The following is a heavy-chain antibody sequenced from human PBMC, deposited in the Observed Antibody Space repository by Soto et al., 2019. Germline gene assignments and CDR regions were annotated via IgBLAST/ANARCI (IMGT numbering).Heavy chain of an antibody. J-gene: IGHJ4*02. D-gene: IGHD2-2*01. V-gene: IGHV3-7*01. CDR2: IKQDGSEK. Sequence: EVQLVESGGGLVQPGGSLRLSCAASGFTFSSYWMSWVRQSPGKGLEWVANIKQDGSEKYYVDSVKGRFTISRDNAKNSLYLQMNSLRAEETAVYYCARDGAMPHFDYWGQGTLVTVSS. CDR3: ARDGAMPHFDY. CDR1: GFTFSSYW.